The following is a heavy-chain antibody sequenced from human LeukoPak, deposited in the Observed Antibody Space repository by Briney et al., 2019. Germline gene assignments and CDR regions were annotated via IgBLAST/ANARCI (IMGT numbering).Heavy chain of an antibody. D-gene: IGHD2-15*01. J-gene: IGHJ5*02. V-gene: IGHV1-69*05. CDR3: ATSGYGSSWYNL. CDR1: GGTFSSYA. Sequence: SVKVSCKASGGTFSSYAISWVRQAPGQGLEWMGGIIAIFGTTNYAQKFQGRVTITTDESTSTAYMEMSSLTSEDTAVYYCATSGYGSSWYNLWGQGTLVTVSS. CDR2: IIAIFGTT.